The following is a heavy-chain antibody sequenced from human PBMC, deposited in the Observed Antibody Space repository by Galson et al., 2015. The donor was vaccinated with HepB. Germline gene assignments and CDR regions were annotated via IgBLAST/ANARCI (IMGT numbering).Heavy chain of an antibody. Sequence: SLRLSCAASGFTFSSYSMNWVRQAPGKGLEWVSSISSSSSYIYYADSVKGQFTISRDNAKNSLHLQMNSLRAEDTVVYYCARIYCNSTSCPIDHWGQGTLVTVSS. V-gene: IGHV3-21*01. D-gene: IGHD2-2*01. CDR2: ISSSSSYI. CDR1: GFTFSSYS. CDR3: ARIYCNSTSCPIDH. J-gene: IGHJ4*02.